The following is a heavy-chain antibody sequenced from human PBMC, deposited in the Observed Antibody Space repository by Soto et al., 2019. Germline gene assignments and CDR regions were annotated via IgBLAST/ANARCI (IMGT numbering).Heavy chain of an antibody. V-gene: IGHV3-48*03. J-gene: IGHJ6*02. CDR2: IRSSGGAI. D-gene: IGHD2-2*01. CDR3: ARTTFECRSVMCQNYYYALDV. Sequence: VKLVESGGNLVQPGGSLRLSCAASGFSFSDYEMNWVRQAPGKGLEWVSYIRSSGGAIYYADSVKGRFTISGDNAENSVYLQMNSLRAEDTAVYYCARTTFECRSVMCQNYYYALDVWGQGTTVTVSS. CDR1: GFSFSDYE.